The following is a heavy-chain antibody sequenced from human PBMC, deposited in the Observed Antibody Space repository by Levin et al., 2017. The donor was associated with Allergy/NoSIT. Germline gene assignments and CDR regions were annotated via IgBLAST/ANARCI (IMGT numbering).Heavy chain of an antibody. CDR2: ISYDGNSQ. Sequence: GESLKISCAASGFVFSDRAMHWVRQAPGKGLEWLAIISYDGNSQLYADSVKGRLSISRDNSRGTLYLQIDNLRPEDTAVYYCARDPRRKSLYWYLELWGRGTEVAVSS. D-gene: IGHD5-24*01. CDR1: GFVFSDRA. J-gene: IGHJ2*01. V-gene: IGHV3-30-3*01. CDR3: ARDPRRKSLYWYLEL.